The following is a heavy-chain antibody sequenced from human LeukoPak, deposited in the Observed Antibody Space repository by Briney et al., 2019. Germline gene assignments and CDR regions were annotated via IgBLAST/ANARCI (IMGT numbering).Heavy chain of an antibody. Sequence: KPSETLSLTCTVSGGSISSGDYYWSWIRQPPGKGLKWIGYIYYSGSTYYNPSLKSRVTISVDTSKNQFSLKLSSVTAADTAVYYCARGPYHLLPYQLLYNYWGQGTLVTVSS. D-gene: IGHD2-2*02. CDR1: GGSISSGDYY. CDR2: IYYSGST. J-gene: IGHJ4*02. V-gene: IGHV4-30-4*08. CDR3: ARGPYHLLPYQLLYNY.